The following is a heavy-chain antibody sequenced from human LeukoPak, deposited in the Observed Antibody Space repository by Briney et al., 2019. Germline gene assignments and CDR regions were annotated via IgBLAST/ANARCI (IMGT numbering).Heavy chain of an antibody. CDR2: ISGSGGST. D-gene: IGHD6-13*01. V-gene: IGHV3-23*01. J-gene: IGHJ5*02. CDR1: GFPFSSYA. CDR3: GQDPWAAARFWFDR. Sequence: GGSLRLSWSASGFPFSSYAMSWVRQAPGKGLEWVSAISGSGGSTYYADSVKGRFTISRDNSKNTLYLQMNSLRAEDTAVYYCGQDPWAAARFWFDRWGQGTLVTVSS.